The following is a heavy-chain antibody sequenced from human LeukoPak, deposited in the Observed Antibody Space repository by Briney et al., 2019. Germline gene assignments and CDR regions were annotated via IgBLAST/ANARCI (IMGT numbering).Heavy chain of an antibody. CDR3: ARDYDFWSGYYTGLPY. CDR2: INHSGST. Sequence: SETLSLTCAVYGGSFSGYYWSWIRQPPGKGLEWIGEINHSGSTNYNPSLNSRVTISVDTSKNQFSLKLSSVTAADTAVYYCARDYDFWSGYYTGLPYWGQGTLVTVSS. V-gene: IGHV4-34*01. D-gene: IGHD3-3*01. CDR1: GGSFSGYY. J-gene: IGHJ4*02.